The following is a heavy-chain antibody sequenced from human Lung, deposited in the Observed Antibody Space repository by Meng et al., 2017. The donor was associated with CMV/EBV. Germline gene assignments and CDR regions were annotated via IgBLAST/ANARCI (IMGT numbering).Heavy chain of an antibody. Sequence: GQLQDSGPGLVKPSETLSLTCAGAGGSISTYYWRWLRQPPGKGLEWIGNNYYSGSTNYNPSLASRVTISVDSSKNQFSLKLSSVTAADTAVYYCARHQNGGTYPLDYWGQGTLVTVSS. V-gene: IGHV4-59*08. D-gene: IGHD3-16*02. CDR2: NYYSGST. CDR3: ARHQNGGTYPLDY. J-gene: IGHJ4*02. CDR1: GGSISTYY.